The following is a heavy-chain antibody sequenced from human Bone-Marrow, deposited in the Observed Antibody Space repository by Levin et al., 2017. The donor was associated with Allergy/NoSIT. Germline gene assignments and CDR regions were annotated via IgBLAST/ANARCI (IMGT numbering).Heavy chain of an antibody. D-gene: IGHD3-9*01. CDR2: ISGISRYT. V-gene: IGHV3-21*01. Sequence: PGGSLRLSCAVSGFSFSTYDMNWVRQAPGKGLEWVSSISGISRYTYYTASVKGRFTISRDNANNSLFLKMSSLRAEDTAVYYCVRGDILTGSQGFDPWGQGTLVTVSS. CDR3: VRGDILTGSQGFDP. J-gene: IGHJ5*02. CDR1: GFSFSTYD.